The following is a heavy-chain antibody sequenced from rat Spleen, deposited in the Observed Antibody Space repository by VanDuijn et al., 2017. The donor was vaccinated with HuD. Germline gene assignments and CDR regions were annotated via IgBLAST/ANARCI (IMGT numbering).Heavy chain of an antibody. CDR2: ISIIAGAT. D-gene: IGHD1-9*01. V-gene: IGHV5-46*01. Sequence: EVQLVESGGGLMQPGGSMKLSCAASGFTLSSFPMAWVRQAPTKGLEWVATISIIAGATYYRDSVKGRFTISRDNAKSTLYLQMNSLRSEDTATYYCTRGRVYCGYTGFDYWGHGVMVTVSS. J-gene: IGHJ2*01. CDR1: GFTLSSFP. CDR3: TRGRVYCGYTGFDY.